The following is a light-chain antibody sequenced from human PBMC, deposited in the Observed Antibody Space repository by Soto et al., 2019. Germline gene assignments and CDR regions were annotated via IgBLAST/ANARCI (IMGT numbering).Light chain of an antibody. CDR1: QSVSSN. V-gene: IGKV3-15*01. Sequence: ETVMTHSPATLSVSPWEIATLSCRASQSVSSNLAWYHQKPGQAPRLLIFGASTRATGIPIRFSGSGSGTEFTLTISSLQSEDFAVYYCQQYKDWPLITFGQGTRLEIK. CDR2: GAS. J-gene: IGKJ5*01. CDR3: QQYKDWPLIT.